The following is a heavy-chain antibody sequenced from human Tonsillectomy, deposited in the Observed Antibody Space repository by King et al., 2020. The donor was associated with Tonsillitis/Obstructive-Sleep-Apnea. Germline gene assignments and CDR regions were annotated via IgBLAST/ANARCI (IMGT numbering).Heavy chain of an antibody. CDR1: GFTFSDYY. J-gene: IGHJ6*03. Sequence: VQLVESGGGLVKPGGSLRLSCAASGFTFSDYYMSWIRQAPGRGLEWGAYLSGSRGYTNYADSGKGRFTISRDNAKNSLYLQMNSLRDEDTAVYYCARTEYYHYMDVWGKGTTVTVSS. CDR2: LSGSRGYT. CDR3: ARTEYYHYMDV. V-gene: IGHV3-11*05.